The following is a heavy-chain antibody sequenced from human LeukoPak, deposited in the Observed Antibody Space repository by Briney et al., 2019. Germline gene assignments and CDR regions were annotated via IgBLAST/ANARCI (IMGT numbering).Heavy chain of an antibody. J-gene: IGHJ4*02. Sequence: GGSLRLSCAASGLTFSSYGMHWVRQAPGKGLEWVAVIWYDGSNKYYADSVKGRFTISRDNSKNTLYLQMNSLRAEDTAVYYCARDLKYSSGWYLGYWGQGTLVTVSS. CDR3: ARDLKYSSGWYLGY. D-gene: IGHD6-19*01. V-gene: IGHV3-33*01. CDR2: IWYDGSNK. CDR1: GLTFSSYG.